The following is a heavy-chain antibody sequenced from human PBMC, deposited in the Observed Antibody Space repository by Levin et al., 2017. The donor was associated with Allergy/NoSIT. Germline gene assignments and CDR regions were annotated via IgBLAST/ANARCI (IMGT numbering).Heavy chain of an antibody. J-gene: IGHJ4*02. V-gene: IGHV3-21*01. Sequence: GGSLRLSCAASGFTFSNYAMNWVRQAPGKGLEWVSSISTSSNYIYYADSVKGRFTISRDNAKNSLYLQMNSLRAEDTAVYYCARTPGGVVAGQLWGPGTLVTVSA. CDR2: ISTSSNYI. CDR3: ARTPGGVVAGQL. D-gene: IGHD6-19*01. CDR1: GFTFSNYA.